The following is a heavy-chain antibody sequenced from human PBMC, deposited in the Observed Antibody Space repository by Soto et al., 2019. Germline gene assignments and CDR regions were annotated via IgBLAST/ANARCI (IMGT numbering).Heavy chain of an antibody. CDR2: ISPTGDRT. D-gene: IGHD2-15*01. J-gene: IGHJ4*02. Sequence: PGGSLRLSCAASGFTFTSDSMIWVRQAPGKGLDWVSAISPTGDRTLYADSGKGRFSISRDNSKNTLYLQMNNVRAEDTAIYYCARLDAGSCSRSSCRDFDYWGQGTLVTVSS. CDR3: ARLDAGSCSRSSCRDFDY. CDR1: GFTFTSDS. V-gene: IGHV3-23*01.